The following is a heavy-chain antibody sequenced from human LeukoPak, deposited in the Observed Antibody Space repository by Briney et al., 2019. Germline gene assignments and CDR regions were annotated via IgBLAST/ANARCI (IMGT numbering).Heavy chain of an antibody. CDR1: GGSISSSSYY. Sequence: PSETLSLTCTVSGGSISSSSYYWSWIRQPPGKGLEWIGEINHSGSTNYNPSLKSRVTISVDTSKNQFSLKLSSVTAADTAVYYCATNAPYGGNGVDYWGQGTLVTVSS. D-gene: IGHD4-23*01. CDR2: INHSGST. J-gene: IGHJ4*02. V-gene: IGHV4-39*07. CDR3: ATNAPYGGNGVDY.